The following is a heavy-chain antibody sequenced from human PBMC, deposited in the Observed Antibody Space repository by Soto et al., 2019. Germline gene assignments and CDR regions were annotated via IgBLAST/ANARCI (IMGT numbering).Heavy chain of an antibody. D-gene: IGHD3-22*01. V-gene: IGHV4-59*01. J-gene: IGHJ4*02. Sequence: SETLSLTCAVYGGSFSGYYWSWIRQPPGKGLEWIGYIYYSGSTNYNPSLKSRVTISVDTSKNQFSLKLSSVTAADTAVYYCAREASYYDSSGYSPSRNFDYWGQGTLVTVSS. CDR2: IYYSGST. CDR1: GGSFSGYY. CDR3: AREASYYDSSGYSPSRNFDY.